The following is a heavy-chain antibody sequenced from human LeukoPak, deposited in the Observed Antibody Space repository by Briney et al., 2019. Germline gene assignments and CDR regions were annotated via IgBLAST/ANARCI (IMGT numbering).Heavy chain of an antibody. D-gene: IGHD2-21*01. CDR2: ISGGGRGI. CDR3: ARDGGVFQN. J-gene: IGHJ4*02. Sequence: GGSLRLSCAASGFTFSDSYMRWLRQARGKGLEWLSYISGGGRGIYYADSVKGRFTISRDNAKNSLYLQMNSLRDEDTAVYYCARDGGVFQNWGQGTLVTVPS. CDR1: GFTFSDSY. V-gene: IGHV3-11*01.